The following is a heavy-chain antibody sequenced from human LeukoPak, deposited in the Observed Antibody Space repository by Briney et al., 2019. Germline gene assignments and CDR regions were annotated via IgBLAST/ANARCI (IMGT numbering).Heavy chain of an antibody. J-gene: IGHJ4*02. CDR3: AAYYDFWSGYYY. CDR1: GGSISSYY. CDR2: IYYSGST. D-gene: IGHD3-3*01. Sequence: SETLPLTCTVSGGSISSYYWSWIRQPPGKGLEWIGYIYYSGSTNYNPSLKSRVTISVDTSKNQFSLKLSSVTAADTAVYYCAAYYDFWSGYYYWGQGTLVTVSS. V-gene: IGHV4-59*01.